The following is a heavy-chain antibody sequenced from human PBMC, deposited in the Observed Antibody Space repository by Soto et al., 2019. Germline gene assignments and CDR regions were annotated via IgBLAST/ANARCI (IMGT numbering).Heavy chain of an antibody. CDR3: AKESASNYYYGMDV. CDR2: IIPIFGTA. Sequence: QVQQVHSGAEVKKPGSSVKVSCKASGGTFSSYAISWVRQAPGQGLEWMGGIIPIFGTADYAQMFQGRVTITADESTSTAYMELSSLRSEDTAVYYCAKESASNYYYGMDVWGQGTTVTVSS. J-gene: IGHJ6*02. CDR1: GGTFSSYA. V-gene: IGHV1-69*12.